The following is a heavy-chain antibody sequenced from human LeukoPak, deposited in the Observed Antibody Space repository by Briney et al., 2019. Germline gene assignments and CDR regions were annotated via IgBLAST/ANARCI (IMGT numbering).Heavy chain of an antibody. CDR1: GFTFSSYG. D-gene: IGHD5-18*01. Sequence: GGSLRLSCAASGFTFSSYGMHWVRQAPGKGLEWVAFIRYDGSNKYYADSVKGRFTISRDNSKNTLYLQMNSLRAEDTAVYYCARGGPAKLYSYGRYYFDYWGQGTLVTVSS. V-gene: IGHV3-30*02. CDR3: ARGGPAKLYSYGRYYFDY. CDR2: IRYDGSNK. J-gene: IGHJ4*02.